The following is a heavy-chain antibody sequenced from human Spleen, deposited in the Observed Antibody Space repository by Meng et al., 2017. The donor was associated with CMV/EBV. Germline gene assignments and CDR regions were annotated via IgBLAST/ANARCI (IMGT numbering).Heavy chain of an antibody. CDR2: ISGSGSSI. CDR1: GFTFSSYE. J-gene: IGHJ4*02. Sequence: GESLKISCTASGFTFSSYEMNWVRQAPGEGLEWVSYISGSGSSIYYADSVKGRFTISRDNAKTSLYLQMNSLSAEDTAVYYCAKHRVLILSNYFDYWGQGTLVTVSS. V-gene: IGHV3-48*03. D-gene: IGHD2-21*01. CDR3: AKHRVLILSNYFDY.